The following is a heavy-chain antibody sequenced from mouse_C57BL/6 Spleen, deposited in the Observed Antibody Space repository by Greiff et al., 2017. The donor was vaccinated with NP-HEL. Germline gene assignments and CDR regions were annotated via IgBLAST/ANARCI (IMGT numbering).Heavy chain of an antibody. J-gene: IGHJ2*01. D-gene: IGHD2-4*01. Sequence: EVKLMESGGGLVQPGGSLKLSCAASGFTFSDYGMAWVRQAPRKGPEWVAFISNLAYSLYYADTVTGRFTISRENAKNTLYLEMSSLRSEDTAMYYCARRGDYDAGGVDYWGQGTTLTVSS. CDR3: ARRGDYDAGGVDY. V-gene: IGHV5-15*01. CDR2: ISNLAYSL. CDR1: GFTFSDYG.